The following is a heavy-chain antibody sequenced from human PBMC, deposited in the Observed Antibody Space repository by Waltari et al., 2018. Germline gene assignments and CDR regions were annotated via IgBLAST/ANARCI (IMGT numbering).Heavy chain of an antibody. Sequence: EVQLVESGGGLVQPGGSLRLSCAASGFTFSSYEMNWVRQAPGKGLEWVSDISSSGSTIYYADSVKGRFTISRDNAKNSLYLQMNSLRAEDTAVYYCARVYYYGSGSYYKQLDYWGQGTLVTVSS. CDR2: ISSSGSTI. CDR3: ARVYYYGSGSYYKQLDY. V-gene: IGHV3-48*03. J-gene: IGHJ4*02. D-gene: IGHD3-10*01. CDR1: GFTFSSYE.